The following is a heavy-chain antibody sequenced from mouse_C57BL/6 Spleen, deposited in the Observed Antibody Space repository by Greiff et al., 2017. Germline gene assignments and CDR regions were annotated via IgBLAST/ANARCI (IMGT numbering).Heavy chain of an antibody. V-gene: IGHV1-55*01. CDR2: IYPGSGST. CDR1: GYTFTSYW. J-gene: IGHJ3*01. CDR3: ARGNYDADPAWFAY. D-gene: IGHD2-3*01. Sequence: QVQLQQPGAELVKPGASVKMSCKASGYTFTSYWITWVKQRPGQGLEWIGDIYPGSGSTNYNEKFKSKATLTVDTSSSTAYMQRSSLTSEDSAVYYCARGNYDADPAWFAYWGQGTLVTVSA.